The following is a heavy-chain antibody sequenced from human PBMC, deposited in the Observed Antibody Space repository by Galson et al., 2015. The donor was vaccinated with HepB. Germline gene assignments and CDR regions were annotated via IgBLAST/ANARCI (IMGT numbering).Heavy chain of an antibody. CDR2: IYWDDEK. J-gene: IGHJ6*02. CDR3: THTWVPAALYGMDV. Sequence: PALVKPTQTLTLTCTFSGFSLSTSGVGVGWIRQPPGKALEWLALIYWDDEKRYSPSLKSRLAITKDTSKNQVVLTMTNMDPVDTATYSCTHTWVPAALYGMDVWGQGTTVTVSS. V-gene: IGHV2-5*02. CDR1: GFSLSTSGVG. D-gene: IGHD2-2*01.